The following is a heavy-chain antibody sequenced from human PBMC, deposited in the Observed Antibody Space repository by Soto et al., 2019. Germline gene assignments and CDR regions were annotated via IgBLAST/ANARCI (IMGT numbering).Heavy chain of an antibody. J-gene: IGHJ5*02. V-gene: IGHV4-59*01. D-gene: IGHD6-13*01. Sequence: SETLSLTCTVSGGSISSYYWSWIRQPPGKGLEWIGYIYYSGSTNYNPSLKSRVTISVDTSKNQFSLKLSSVTAADTAVYYCARSQQQLAYLDDNWFDPWGQGTLVTVSS. CDR2: IYYSGST. CDR1: GGSISSYY. CDR3: ARSQQQLAYLDDNWFDP.